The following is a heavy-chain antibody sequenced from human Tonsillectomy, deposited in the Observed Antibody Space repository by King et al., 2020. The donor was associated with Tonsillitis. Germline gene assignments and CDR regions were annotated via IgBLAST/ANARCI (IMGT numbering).Heavy chain of an antibody. CDR1: GFTFSSYD. J-gene: IGHJ2*01. CDR2: ISRSSNRK. Sequence: VQLVESGGGLEQPGGSLRLSCAASGFTFSSYDMNWVRQAPGKGLEWVSYISRSSNRKYYAASVKGRFTIPRDNAKTSLFLQMNSLRAQDTAVYYCARDVIITGDWYFDLWGPGTLVSVSS. V-gene: IGHV3-48*01. D-gene: IGHD3-16*01. CDR3: ARDVIITGDWYFDL.